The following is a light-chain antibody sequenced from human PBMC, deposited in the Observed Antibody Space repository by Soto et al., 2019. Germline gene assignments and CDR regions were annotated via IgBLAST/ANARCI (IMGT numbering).Light chain of an antibody. CDR3: QQTFSMPGT. CDR1: QNVGSY. Sequence: IQMTLSPSALSASVGDRVTITCRARQNVGSYLNWYQQKSGKAPTLLIYGALSLHRGVPSRFDGGGSGTDFTIAINGLQPEEFATYYCQQTFSMPGTFGRGTKVDIK. CDR2: GAL. V-gene: IGKV1-39*01. J-gene: IGKJ1*01.